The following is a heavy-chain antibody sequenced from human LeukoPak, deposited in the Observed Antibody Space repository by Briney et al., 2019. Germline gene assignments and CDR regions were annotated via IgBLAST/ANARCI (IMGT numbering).Heavy chain of an antibody. D-gene: IGHD1-26*01. CDR1: GFTFSTYG. J-gene: IGHJ4*02. Sequence: GGSLRLSCAASGFTFSTYGMHWVRQAPGKGLEWVAVISYDGSNKYYADSVKGRFTISRDNSKNTLYLQMNSLRAEDTAVYYCARGGSTEVGATHFDYWGQGTLVTVSS. CDR3: ARGGSTEVGATHFDY. V-gene: IGHV3-30*19. CDR2: ISYDGSNK.